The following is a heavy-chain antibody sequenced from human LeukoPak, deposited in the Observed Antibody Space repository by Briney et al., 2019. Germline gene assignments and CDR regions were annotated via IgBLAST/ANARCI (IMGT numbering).Heavy chain of an antibody. CDR1: GGSISSSSYY. Sequence: PSETLSLTCTVSGGSISSSSYYWGWIRQPPGKGLEWIGSIYYSGSTYYNPSLKSRVTISVDTSKNQFSLKLSSVTAADTAVYYCARDFMVRGVLDWGQGTLVTVSS. CDR2: IYYSGST. CDR3: ARDFMVRGVLD. J-gene: IGHJ4*02. V-gene: IGHV4-39*07. D-gene: IGHD3-10*01.